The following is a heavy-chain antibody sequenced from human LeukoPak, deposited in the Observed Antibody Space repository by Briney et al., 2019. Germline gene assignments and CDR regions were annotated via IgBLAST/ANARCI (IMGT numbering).Heavy chain of an antibody. CDR3: ARSGSYDFWSGYLGDYYYYGMDV. Sequence: SETLSLTCVVSGGSLSTHHWSWIRQSPGRGLEWIGYISDSGSTNYNPSLKSRVTISVDTSKNQFSLKLSSVTAADTAVYYCARSGSYDFWSGYLGDYYYYGMDVWGQGTTVTVSS. CDR2: ISDSGST. D-gene: IGHD3-3*01. V-gene: IGHV4-59*11. CDR1: GGSLSTHH. J-gene: IGHJ6*02.